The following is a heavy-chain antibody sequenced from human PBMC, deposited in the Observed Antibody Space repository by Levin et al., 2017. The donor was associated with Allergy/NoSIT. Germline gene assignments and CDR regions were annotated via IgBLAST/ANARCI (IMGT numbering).Heavy chain of an antibody. Sequence: LSLTCAASGFTFSTYAMSWVRQAPGKGLEWVSSISHSGGNTYYADSVKGRLTISRDNSKNTLFLQMNSLRAEDTAVFYCAKTRGYSYDYAMDVWGQGTTVTVSS. V-gene: IGHV3-23*01. CDR3: AKTRGYSYDYAMDV. D-gene: IGHD5-18*01. CDR1: GFTFSTYA. J-gene: IGHJ6*02. CDR2: ISHSGGNT.